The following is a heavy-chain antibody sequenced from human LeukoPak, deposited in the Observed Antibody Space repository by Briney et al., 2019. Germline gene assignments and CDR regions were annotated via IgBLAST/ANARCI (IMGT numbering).Heavy chain of an antibody. CDR3: ASPSDPYSSSWYGNY. CDR2: IIPILGIA. J-gene: IGHJ4*02. D-gene: IGHD6-13*01. CDR1: GGTFSSYA. Sequence: SVKVSCKASGGTFSSYAISWVRQAPGQGLEWMGRIIPILGIANYAQKFQGRVTITADKSTSTAYMELSSLRSEDTAVYYCASPSDPYSSSWYGNYWGQRTLVTVSS. V-gene: IGHV1-69*04.